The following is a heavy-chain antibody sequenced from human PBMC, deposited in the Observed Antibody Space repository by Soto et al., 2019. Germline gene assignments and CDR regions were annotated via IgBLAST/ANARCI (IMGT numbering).Heavy chain of an antibody. D-gene: IGHD4-4*01. CDR3: ARDLERDDYRHYYYYYGMDV. V-gene: IGHV3-11*01. CDR1: GFTFSDYY. Sequence: QVQLVESGGGVVKPGGSLRLSCAASGFTFSDYYMSWIRQAPGKGLEWVSYISSSGSTIYYADSVKGRFTISTDNAKNSLYLQMNSMRAEDTAVYYCARDLERDDYRHYYYYYGMDVWGQGTTVTVSS. J-gene: IGHJ6*02. CDR2: ISSSGSTI.